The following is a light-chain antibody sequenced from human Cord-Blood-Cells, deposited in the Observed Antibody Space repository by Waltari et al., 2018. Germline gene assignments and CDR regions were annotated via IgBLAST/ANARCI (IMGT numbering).Light chain of an antibody. CDR1: QDISNY. J-gene: IGKJ3*01. Sequence: DIQMTQSPSSLSASVGDRVTITCQASQDISNYLNWYQQKPGKAPKLLIYDASNLETGVPSRFSGSGSGTDFTFTISSLQPEDIATYYCQQYDNLPPFTFGPAPKVDIK. CDR2: DAS. V-gene: IGKV1-33*01. CDR3: QQYDNLPPFT.